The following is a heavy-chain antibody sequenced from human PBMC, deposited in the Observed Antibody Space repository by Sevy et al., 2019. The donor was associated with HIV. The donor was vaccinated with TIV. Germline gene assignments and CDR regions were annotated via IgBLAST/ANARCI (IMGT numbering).Heavy chain of an antibody. J-gene: IGHJ4*02. D-gene: IGHD5-18*01. CDR3: ARGKSGYGYALNY. CDR2: IHSDDTT. CDR1: GFTFTNYA. V-gene: IGHV3-66*01. Sequence: GGSLRLSCVASGFTFTNYALTWVRQSPGKGLEGVSVIHSDDTTYHADSVKDRFTISRDNFKNTLYLHMSSLRAEDTAVYYCARGKSGYGYALNYWGQGTLVTVSS.